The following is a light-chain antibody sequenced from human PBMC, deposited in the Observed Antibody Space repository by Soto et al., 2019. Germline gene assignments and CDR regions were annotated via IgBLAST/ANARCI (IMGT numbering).Light chain of an antibody. J-gene: IGKJ3*01. CDR1: QGISSY. V-gene: IGKV1-8*01. CDR3: QQYYSYPPT. Sequence: AIRMTQSPSSLSASTGDRVTITCRASQGISSYLAWYQQKPGKAPKLLIYDASTLQSGVPSRFSGSGSGTDFTLTISCLQSEDFATYYCQQYYSYPPTFGPGTKVDIK. CDR2: DAS.